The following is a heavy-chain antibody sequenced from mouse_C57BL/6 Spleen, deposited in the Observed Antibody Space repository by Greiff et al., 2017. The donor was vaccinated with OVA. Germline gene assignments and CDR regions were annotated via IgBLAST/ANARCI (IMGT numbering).Heavy chain of an antibody. CDR1: GYSFTGYY. V-gene: IGHV1-42*01. D-gene: IGHD2-1*01. J-gene: IGHJ2*01. Sequence: SGPELVKPGASVKISCKASGYSFTGYYMNWVKQSPEKSLEWIGEINPSTGGTTYNQKFKAKATLTVDKSSSTAYMQRKSLTSEDSAVYYCARGGSAYGNYGDYWGQGTTLTVSS. CDR2: INPSTGGT. CDR3: ARGGSAYGNYGDY.